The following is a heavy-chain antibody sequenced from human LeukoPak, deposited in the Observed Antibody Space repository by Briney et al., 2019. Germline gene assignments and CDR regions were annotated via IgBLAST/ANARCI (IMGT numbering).Heavy chain of an antibody. J-gene: IGHJ3*02. CDR3: ARDRRWLRFHGFDI. Sequence: SETLSLTCTVSGGSISNGDYYWTWTRQHPGKGLEWIGYIYYSGSTYYNPSLKSRVVISVDTSKNQFSLKLKSVTAADTAVYYCARDRRWLRFHGFDIWGQGTMVTVSS. V-gene: IGHV4-31*03. CDR2: IYYSGST. D-gene: IGHD5-12*01. CDR1: GGSISNGDYY.